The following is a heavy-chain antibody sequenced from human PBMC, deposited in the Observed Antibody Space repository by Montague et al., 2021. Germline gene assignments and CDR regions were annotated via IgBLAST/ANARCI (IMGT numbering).Heavy chain of an antibody. D-gene: IGHD1-1*01. CDR1: FFPFSRYA. V-gene: IGHV3-23*01. J-gene: IGHJ1*01. CDR3: ANEGTTSPGYLQY. Sequence: SLLLSFSSSFFPFSRYAMSWVRQAPGKGLEWVSTLTSNGAYTYHADAVEGRFTISRDNSKNTLYLQMNSLRVEDTAVYFCANEGTTSPGYLQYWGQGTLVTVSS. CDR2: LTSNGAYT.